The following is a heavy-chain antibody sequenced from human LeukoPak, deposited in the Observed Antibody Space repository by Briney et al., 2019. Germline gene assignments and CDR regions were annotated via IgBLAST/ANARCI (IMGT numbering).Heavy chain of an antibody. CDR2: IDTDGTTT. J-gene: IGHJ4*02. Sequence: PGGSLRLSCTTSEFTFSNYWMHWVRQVPGKGLVWVSRIDTDGTTTDYADSVKGRFTISRDNAKNTLYLQMNSLRVEDTAVYYCATPQGDYWGQGTLVTVSS. V-gene: IGHV3-74*01. CDR1: EFTFSNYW. CDR3: ATPQGDY.